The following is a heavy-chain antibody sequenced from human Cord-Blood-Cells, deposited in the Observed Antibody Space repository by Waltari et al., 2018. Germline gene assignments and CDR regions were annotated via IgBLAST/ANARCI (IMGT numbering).Heavy chain of an antibody. J-gene: IGHJ4*02. CDR2: IYPGDSDT. Sequence: EVQLVQSGAESNKPAESLKISCKGSEYSFTTYWLAWVGQMPGKGLEWRGSIYPGDSDTRYSPSIQGQVTISADKSISTAYLQWSSLKSSYTAMYYGARERGGSYYYWGQGTLVTVSS. D-gene: IGHD1-26*01. V-gene: IGHV5-51*01. CDR3: ARERGGSYYY. CDR1: EYSFTTYW.